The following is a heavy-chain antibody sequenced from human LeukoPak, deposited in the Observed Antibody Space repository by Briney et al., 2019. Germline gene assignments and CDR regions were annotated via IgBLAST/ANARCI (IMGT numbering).Heavy chain of an antibody. D-gene: IGHD5-24*01. CDR2: ISYDGSNK. Sequence: PGGSLGLSCAASGFTFSSYAMHWVRQAPGKGLEWVAVISYDGSNKYYADSVKGRFTISRDNSKNTLYLQMNSLRAEDTAVYYCARDRDGYNYFVDYWGQGTLVTVSS. CDR3: ARDRDGYNYFVDY. J-gene: IGHJ4*02. V-gene: IGHV3-30*04. CDR1: GFTFSSYA.